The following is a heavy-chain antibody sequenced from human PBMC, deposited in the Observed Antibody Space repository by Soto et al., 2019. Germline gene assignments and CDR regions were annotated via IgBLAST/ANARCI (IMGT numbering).Heavy chain of an antibody. CDR3: TSRYYYGSGSPDY. D-gene: IGHD3-10*01. CDR1: GFTFGDYA. CDR2: IRSKAYGGTT. Sequence: EVQLVESGGGLVQPGRSLRLSCTASGFTFGDYAMSWFRQAPGKGLEWVGFIRSKAYGGTTEYAASVKGRFTISRDDSKSIAYLQMNSLKTEDTAVYYCTSRYYYGSGSPDYWGQGTLVTVSS. J-gene: IGHJ4*02. V-gene: IGHV3-49*03.